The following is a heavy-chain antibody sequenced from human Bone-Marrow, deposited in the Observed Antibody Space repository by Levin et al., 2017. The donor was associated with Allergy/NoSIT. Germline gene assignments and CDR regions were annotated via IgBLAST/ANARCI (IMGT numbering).Heavy chain of an antibody. D-gene: IGHD3-10*01. V-gene: IGHV3-49*03. CDR2: IRSKAYGGTT. J-gene: IGHJ3*02. Sequence: GGSLRLSCTASGFTFGDYAMSWFRQAPGKGLEWVGFIRSKAYGGTTEYAASVKGRFTISRDDSKSIAYLQMNSLKTEDTAVYYCTRDSGPYGSGKLDAFDIWGQGTMVTVSS. CDR1: GFTFGDYA. CDR3: TRDSGPYGSGKLDAFDI.